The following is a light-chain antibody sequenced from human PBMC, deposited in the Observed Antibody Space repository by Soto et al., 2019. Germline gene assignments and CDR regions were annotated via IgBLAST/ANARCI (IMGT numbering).Light chain of an antibody. CDR3: QQFNSYPIT. J-gene: IGKJ5*01. CDR1: QSVNSW. CDR2: EAS. V-gene: IGKV1-5*03. Sequence: DIQMTQSASALSASIGDRFTITCRASQSVNSWLAWYQQKPGKAPMLLIYEASSLQSGVPSRFSGSGSGTEFTLTIGGLQPDDFATYYCQQFNSYPITFGQGTRLEI.